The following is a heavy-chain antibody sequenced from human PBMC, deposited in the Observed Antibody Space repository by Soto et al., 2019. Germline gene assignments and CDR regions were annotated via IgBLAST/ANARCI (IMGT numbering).Heavy chain of an antibody. CDR3: AREFVNTAMVEGGPYYYYAMDV. J-gene: IGHJ6*04. CDR1: GGTFSSYA. V-gene: IGHV1-69*13. D-gene: IGHD5-18*01. Sequence: SVKVSCKTSGGTFSSYAISWVRQAPGQGLEWMGCIIPIFGTANYAQKFQGRVTITADEYTSTAYMELRSLRSEDTAVYYCAREFVNTAMVEGGPYYYYAMDVWG. CDR2: IIPIFGTA.